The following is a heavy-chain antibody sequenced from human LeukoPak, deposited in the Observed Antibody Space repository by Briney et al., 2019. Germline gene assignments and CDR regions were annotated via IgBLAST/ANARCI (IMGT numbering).Heavy chain of an antibody. Sequence: SETLSLTCTVSGGSISSYYWSWIRQPAGKGLEWIGRIYTSGSTGYNPSLKSRVTMSVDTSKNQFSLKLSSVTAADTAVYYCAREDPQTTVPEGMDVWGQGTTVTVSS. CDR2: IYTSGST. CDR1: GGSISSYY. D-gene: IGHD4-17*01. V-gene: IGHV4-4*07. CDR3: AREDPQTTVPEGMDV. J-gene: IGHJ6*02.